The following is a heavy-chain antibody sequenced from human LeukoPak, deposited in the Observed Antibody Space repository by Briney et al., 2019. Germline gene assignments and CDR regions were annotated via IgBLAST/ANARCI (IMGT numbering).Heavy chain of an antibody. CDR2: ISGSGDNT. V-gene: IGHV3-23*01. J-gene: IGHJ2*01. Sequence: GGSLRLSCAASGFTFSSYAMSWVRQVPGKGLEWVSVISGSGDNTYYADSVKGRFTISRDNAKNSLFLQMNSLRAEDTAVYYCARRTWASNWYFGLWGRGTLVTVSS. CDR1: GFTFSSYA. D-gene: IGHD1-26*01. CDR3: ARRTWASNWYFGL.